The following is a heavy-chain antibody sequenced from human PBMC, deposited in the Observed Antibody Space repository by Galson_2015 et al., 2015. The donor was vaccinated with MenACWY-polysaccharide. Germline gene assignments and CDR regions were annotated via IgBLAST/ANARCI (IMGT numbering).Heavy chain of an antibody. CDR3: ACPRESGAYYYPFDF. D-gene: IGHD3-22*01. V-gene: IGHV1-2*06. J-gene: IGHJ4*02. CDR2: INPDSGDT. CDR1: GFTLTDHY. Sequence: SVKVSCKASGFTLTDHYIHWVRQAPGQGLEWMGRINPDSGDTAFAQKFQGRVTLTRDTSITTVYMELSRLTSDDTAAYFCACPRESGAYYYPFDFWGQGTLVTISS.